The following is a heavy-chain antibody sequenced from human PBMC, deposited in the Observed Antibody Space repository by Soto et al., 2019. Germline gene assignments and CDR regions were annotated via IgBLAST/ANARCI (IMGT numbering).Heavy chain of an antibody. CDR1: GYSFAGYW. V-gene: IGHV5-10-1*01. D-gene: IGHD3-22*01. J-gene: IGHJ4*02. CDR2: IDPSDSQT. Sequence: GESLKISCKGSGYSFAGYWITWVRQKPGKDLEWMGRIDPSDSQTYYSPSFRGHVTISVTKSITTVFLQWSSLRASDTAMYYCARQIYDSDTGPNFQYYFDSWGQGTQVTVSS. CDR3: ARQIYDSDTGPNFQYYFDS.